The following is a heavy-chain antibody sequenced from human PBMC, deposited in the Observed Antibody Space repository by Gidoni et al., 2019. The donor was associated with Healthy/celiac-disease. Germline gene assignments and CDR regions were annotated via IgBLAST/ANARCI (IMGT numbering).Heavy chain of an antibody. CDR1: GGYFSGYY. CDR3: ARGPRITMVRGVIIPPNYYYYYMDV. CDR2: INHSESN. J-gene: IGHJ6*03. V-gene: IGHV4-34*01. D-gene: IGHD3-10*01. Sequence: QVQLQQWGAGLLKPSETLSLTCAVYGGYFSGYYWSWIRQPPGKGLALIGEINHSESNNYNPSLKSLVTISVDTSKNQFSLKLSSVTAAYTAVYYCARGPRITMVRGVIIPPNYYYYYMDVWGKGTTVTVSS.